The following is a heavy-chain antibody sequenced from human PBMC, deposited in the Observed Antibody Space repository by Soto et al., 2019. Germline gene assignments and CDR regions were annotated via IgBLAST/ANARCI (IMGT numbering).Heavy chain of an antibody. V-gene: IGHV3-49*04. CDR2: IRRHASGGTT. CDR3: SRHDYDPSTGHSYHFDL. CDR1: GFNSVDYS. J-gene: IGHJ4*02. D-gene: IGHD3-9*01. Sequence: GRSLRLSCGYSGFNSVDYSMSWVRQTPEKGLQWIGFIRRHASGGTTEYAASVKGRFTISRDESKNVAYLQMDSLTTEDTAVYYCSRHDYDPSTGHSYHFDLWGQGAQVTVSS.